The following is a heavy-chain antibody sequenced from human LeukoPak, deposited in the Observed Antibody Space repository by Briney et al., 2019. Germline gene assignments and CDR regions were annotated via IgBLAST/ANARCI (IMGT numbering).Heavy chain of an antibody. Sequence: GASVKVSCKVSGYTLTELSMHWGRQAPGKGLEWMGGFDPEDGETIYAQKFQGTVTMTQETSTDTAYMELSSLRSEDTALYYRATVTYCGGDCLDYWGQGPLVPVSS. J-gene: IGHJ4*02. CDR3: ATVTYCGGDCLDY. CDR2: FDPEDGET. CDR1: GYTLTELS. D-gene: IGHD2-21*02. V-gene: IGHV1-24*01.